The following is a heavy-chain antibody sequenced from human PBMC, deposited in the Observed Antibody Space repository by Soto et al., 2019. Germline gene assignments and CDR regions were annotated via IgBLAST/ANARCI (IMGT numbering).Heavy chain of an antibody. J-gene: IGHJ5*02. CDR3: ARPLHFVFSGFDP. V-gene: IGHV4-39*01. D-gene: IGHD3-3*02. CDR1: GDSISSSSYY. CDR2: IHYRANS. Sequence: PSETLSLTCAVSGDSISSSSYYWAWIRQPPGKRLEWIGSIHYRANSYYSPSLKSRITISVDTSKNQISLRLSSVTAADTAVYYCARPLHFVFSGFDPWGQGFLVTVSS.